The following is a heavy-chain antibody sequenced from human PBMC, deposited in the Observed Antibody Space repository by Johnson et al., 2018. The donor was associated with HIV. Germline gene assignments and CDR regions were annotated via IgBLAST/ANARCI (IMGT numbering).Heavy chain of an antibody. CDR1: GFTFDDYG. D-gene: IGHD6-19*01. V-gene: IGHV3-20*04. CDR3: ARDRWLGDAFDI. Sequence: MQLVESGGGLVQRGRSLRLSCAASGFTFDDYGMTWVRQPPGKGLEWVSGINWNGGSTGYADSVKGRFTISRDNAKNSLYLQMNSLRPDDSAVYYCARDRWLGDAFDIWGQGTMVTVSS. J-gene: IGHJ3*02. CDR2: INWNGGST.